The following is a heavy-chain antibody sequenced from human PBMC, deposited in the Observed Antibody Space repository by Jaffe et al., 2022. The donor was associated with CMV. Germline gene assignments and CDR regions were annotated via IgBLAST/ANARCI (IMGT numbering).Heavy chain of an antibody. V-gene: IGHV3-15*01. J-gene: IGHJ4*02. CDR3: TTSQTYYGSGSYYFDY. CDR1: GFTFSNAW. D-gene: IGHD3-10*01. CDR2: IKSKTDGGTT. Sequence: EVQLVESGGGLVKPGGSLRLSCAASGFTFSNAWMSWVRQAPGKGLEWVGRIKSKTDGGTTDYAAPVKGRFTISRDDSKNTLYLQMNSLKTEDTAVYYCTTSQTYYGSGSYYFDYWGQGTLVTVSS.